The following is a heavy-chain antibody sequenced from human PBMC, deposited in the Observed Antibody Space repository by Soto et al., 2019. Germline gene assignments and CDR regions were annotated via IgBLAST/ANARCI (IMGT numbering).Heavy chain of an antibody. CDR1: VFTFSSYE. J-gene: IGHJ4*02. Sequence: PVGSLRLSCASSVFTFSSYEMNCVRHAPGKGLEWVANIKQDGSEKYYVDSVKGRFTISRDNAKNSLYLQMNSLRAEDTAVYYCARDRLTTEDYWGQGTLVTVSS. CDR3: ARDRLTTEDY. D-gene: IGHD4-17*01. V-gene: IGHV3-7*01. CDR2: IKQDGSEK.